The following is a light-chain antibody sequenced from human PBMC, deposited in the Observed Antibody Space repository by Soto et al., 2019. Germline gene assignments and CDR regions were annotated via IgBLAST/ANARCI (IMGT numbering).Light chain of an antibody. CDR3: AAWDDSLSGQV. CDR1: SSNIGSNY. CDR2: RNN. V-gene: IGLV1-47*01. J-gene: IGLJ2*01. Sequence: QPVLTQPPSASGTPGQRVTISCSGSSSNIGSNYVYWYQQLPGTAPKLLIYRNNQRPSGVPDRFSGSKSGTSASLGISGLRSEDEADYYCAAWDDSLSGQVFGGGTKVTVL.